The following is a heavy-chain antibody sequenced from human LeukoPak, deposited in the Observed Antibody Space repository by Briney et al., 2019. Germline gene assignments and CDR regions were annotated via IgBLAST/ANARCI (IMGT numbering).Heavy chain of an antibody. J-gene: IGHJ3*02. CDR3: ARGLVLATDDAFDI. D-gene: IGHD5-12*01. V-gene: IGHV4-59*01. CDR1: GGSIRSYF. Sequence: SETLSLTCTVSGGSIRSYFWSWLRQPPGKGLEWVGYIWDTEITDYNPSLKSRVTISLDTSKNHFSLKLRSVTAADTALYFCARGLVLATDDAFDIWGQGTLVTVSS. CDR2: IWDTEIT.